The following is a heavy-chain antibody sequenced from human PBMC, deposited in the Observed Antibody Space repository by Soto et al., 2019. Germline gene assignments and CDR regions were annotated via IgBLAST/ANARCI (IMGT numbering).Heavy chain of an antibody. CDR1: GFTFSDFT. D-gene: IGHD2-15*01. CDR2: IRRKVDSYAT. CDR3: SRRCVGGSCYQAFDI. J-gene: IGHJ3*02. V-gene: IGHV3-73*01. Sequence: GGSLRLSCAASGFTFSDFTIHWIRQASGKGLEWVGRIRRKVDSYATANAASVEGRFTISRDDSKNTAYLQMNSLKTEDTAVYYCSRRCVGGSCYQAFDIWGQGTMVTVSS.